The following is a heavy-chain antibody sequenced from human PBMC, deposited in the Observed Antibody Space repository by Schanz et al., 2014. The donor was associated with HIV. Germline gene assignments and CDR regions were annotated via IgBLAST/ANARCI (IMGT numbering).Heavy chain of an antibody. J-gene: IGHJ6*02. D-gene: IGHD2-15*01. V-gene: IGHV3-NL1*01. CDR3: ARDDCSGGSCYSNYYYGMDV. CDR2: IGSGGGRT. Sequence: QVQLVESGGGLVKPGGSLRISCAASGFTFSSYRMNWVRQAPGKGLEWVSLIGSGGGRTYYADSVKGRVTISRDNSKNTLYLQMNSLRAEDTAMYYCARDDCSGGSCYSNYYYGMDVWGQGTTVTVSS. CDR1: GFTFSSYR.